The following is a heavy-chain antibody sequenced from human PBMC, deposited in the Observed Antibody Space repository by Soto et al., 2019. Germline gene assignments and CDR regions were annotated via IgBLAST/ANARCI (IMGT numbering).Heavy chain of an antibody. Sequence: EVQLLESGGGLVQPGGSLRLSCAASGFTFSSYAMSWVRQAPGKGLEWVSAISGSGGSTYYADSVKGRFTIARDNSKNTLYLQMNSLRAEDTAVYYCAKDQSRGGANPLMGWGQGTLVTVSS. D-gene: IGHD4-17*01. CDR3: AKDQSRGGANPLMG. J-gene: IGHJ4*02. CDR1: GFTFSSYA. V-gene: IGHV3-23*01. CDR2: ISGSGGST.